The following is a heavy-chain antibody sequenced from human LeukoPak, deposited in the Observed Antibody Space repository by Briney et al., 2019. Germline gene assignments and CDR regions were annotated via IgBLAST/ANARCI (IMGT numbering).Heavy chain of an antibody. J-gene: IGHJ4*02. D-gene: IGHD6-19*01. CDR1: GFTFSRYS. CDR3: ARAAVPGTFDY. CDR2: ISSSSSYI. V-gene: IGHV3-21*01. Sequence: GGSLRLSCAASGFTFSRYSMNWVRQAPGKGLEWVSSISSSSSYIYYADSVKGRFTISRDNAKNTLYLQMNSLRAEDTAVYYCARAAVPGTFDYWGRGTLVTVSS.